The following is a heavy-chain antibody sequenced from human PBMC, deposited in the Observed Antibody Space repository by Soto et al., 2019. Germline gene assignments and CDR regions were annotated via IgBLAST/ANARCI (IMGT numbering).Heavy chain of an antibody. J-gene: IGHJ4*02. CDR3: AKELYYYGSGSPFDY. D-gene: IGHD3-10*01. V-gene: IGHV3-23*01. Sequence: SLIRQHPGKGLEWVSAISGSGGSTYYADSVKGRFTISRDNSKNTLYLQMNSLRAEDTSVYYCAKELYYYGSGSPFDYWGQGTLVTVSS. CDR2: ISGSGGST.